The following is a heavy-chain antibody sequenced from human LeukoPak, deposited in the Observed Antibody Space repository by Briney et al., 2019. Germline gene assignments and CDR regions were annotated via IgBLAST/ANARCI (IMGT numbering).Heavy chain of an antibody. Sequence: GGSLRLSCTASGFTFGDYAMNWFRQAPGKGLEWVGFIRSQAYGGATEYAASVKGRFTISRDNAKNSLYLQMNSLSAEDTAVYYCAELGITMIGGVWGKGITVTISS. CDR3: AELGITMIGGV. D-gene: IGHD3-10*02. CDR2: IRSQAYGGAT. CDR1: GFTFGDYA. J-gene: IGHJ6*04. V-gene: IGHV3-49*03.